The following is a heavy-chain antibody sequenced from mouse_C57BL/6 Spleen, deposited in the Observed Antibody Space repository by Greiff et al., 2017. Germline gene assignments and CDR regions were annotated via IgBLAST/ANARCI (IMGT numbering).Heavy chain of an antibody. CDR1: GYTFTSYG. V-gene: IGHV1-81*01. J-gene: IGHJ2*01. Sequence: VQLQQSGAELARPGASVKLSCTASGYTFTSYGISWVKQRTGQGLEWIGEIYPGSGNTYYNETFKGKATLTADKSSSTAYMELSSLTSEDSAVYLCARWGEYFAYWGQGTTLTVSA. CDR2: IYPGSGNT. CDR3: ARWGEYFAY.